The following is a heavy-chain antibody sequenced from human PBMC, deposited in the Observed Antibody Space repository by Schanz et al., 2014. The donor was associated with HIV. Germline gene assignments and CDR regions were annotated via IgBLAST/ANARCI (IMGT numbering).Heavy chain of an antibody. V-gene: IGHV3-33*06. CDR1: GFTFRSYG. J-gene: IGHJ4*02. CDR3: AKVTPLRCLDY. Sequence: QVQVVESGGGVVQPGRSLRLSCAASGFTFRSYGMHWVRQAPGKGLEWVAVTWYDGSNKYYADSVKGRFTISRDNSKNTLYLQMNSLRAEDTAVYYCAKVTPLRCLDYWGQGTLVTVSS. D-gene: IGHD4-17*01. CDR2: TWYDGSNK.